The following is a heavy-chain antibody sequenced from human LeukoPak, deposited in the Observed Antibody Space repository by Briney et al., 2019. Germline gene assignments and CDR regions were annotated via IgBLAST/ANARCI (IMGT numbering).Heavy chain of an antibody. CDR3: GTLSAGAFDV. J-gene: IGHJ3*01. CDR1: GYTFTDYY. V-gene: IGHV7-4-1*02. D-gene: IGHD2/OR15-2a*01. CDR2: INTNTGNP. Sequence: ASVKVSCKGSGYTFTDYYIHWMRQAPGQGLEWMGWINTNTGNPTYAQGFTGRFVFSLDTSVSTAYLQISSLKAEDTAVYYCGTLSAGAFDVWGQGTMVTVSS.